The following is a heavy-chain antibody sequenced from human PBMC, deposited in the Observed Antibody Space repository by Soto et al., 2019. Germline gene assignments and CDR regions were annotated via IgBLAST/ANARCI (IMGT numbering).Heavy chain of an antibody. J-gene: IGHJ6*02. CDR2: INSDGSST. V-gene: IGHV3-74*01. D-gene: IGHD3-3*01. Sequence: GGSLRLSCAASGFTFSSYWMHWVRQAPGKGLVWVSRINSDGSSTSYADSVKGRFTISRDNAKNTLYLQMNSLRAEDTAVYYCAKDYDYDFWSGYSPDYYGMDVWGQGTTVTVSS. CDR1: GFTFSSYW. CDR3: AKDYDYDFWSGYSPDYYGMDV.